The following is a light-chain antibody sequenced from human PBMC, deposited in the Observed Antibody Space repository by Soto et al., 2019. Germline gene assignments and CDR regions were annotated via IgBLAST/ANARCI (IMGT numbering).Light chain of an antibody. Sequence: IALTKSPVTLSLSTGERATLSCRASQSVGSRFLAWYQQKPGQAPRLLISGTFSRATGIPDRFSGSGSGTDFTLTISRREPEDMEREYSQDHGSSAASTFGAGTQVEIK. CDR1: QSVGSRF. CDR3: QDHGSSAAST. V-gene: IGKV3-20*01. CDR2: GTF. J-gene: IGKJ4*02.